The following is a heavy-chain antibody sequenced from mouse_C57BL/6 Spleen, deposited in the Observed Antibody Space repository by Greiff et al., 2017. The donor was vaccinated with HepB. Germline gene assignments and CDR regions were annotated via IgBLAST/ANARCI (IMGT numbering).Heavy chain of an antibody. D-gene: IGHD1-1*01. CDR2: IDPEDGET. Sequence: EVKLMESGAELVKPGASVKLSCTASGFNIKDYYMHWVKQRTEQGLEWIGRIDPEDGETKYAPKFQGKATITADTSSNTAYLQLSSLTSEDTAVYYCALIYYYGSSYCAMDYWGQGTSVTVSS. CDR1: GFNIKDYY. J-gene: IGHJ4*01. CDR3: ALIYYYGSSYCAMDY. V-gene: IGHV14-2*01.